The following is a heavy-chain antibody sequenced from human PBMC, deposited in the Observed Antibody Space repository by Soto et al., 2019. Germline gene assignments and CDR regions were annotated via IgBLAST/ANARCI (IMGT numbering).Heavy chain of an antibody. V-gene: IGHV1-8*01. CDR2: TKPNTGNT. CDR3: IRMASSGTFNCCDP. CDR1: ESPLTNSD. D-gene: IGHD1-1*01. J-gene: IGHJ5*02. Sequence: PVKVSCKGSESPLTNSDISWLRQAAGEVLAWLGWTKPNTGNTGYAMKFQVRVGTTRITTIYSVYLELSSLASDDKAVYYWIRMASSGTFNCCDPWGQGPLGAVSS.